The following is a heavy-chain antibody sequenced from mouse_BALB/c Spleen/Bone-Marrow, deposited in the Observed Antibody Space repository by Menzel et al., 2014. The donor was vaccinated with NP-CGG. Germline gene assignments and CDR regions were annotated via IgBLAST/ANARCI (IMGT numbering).Heavy chain of an antibody. V-gene: IGHV5-6-3*01. CDR1: GFTFSSYG. CDR2: INSNGGST. CDR3: ARVWYFDY. J-gene: IGHJ2*03. Sequence: EVQGVESGGGLVQPGGSLKLSCAASGFTFSSYGMSWVRQTLDKRLELVATINSNGGSTYYPDSVKGRFTISRDNAKNTLYLQMSSLKSEDTAMYYCARVWYFDYWGQGTSLTVSS.